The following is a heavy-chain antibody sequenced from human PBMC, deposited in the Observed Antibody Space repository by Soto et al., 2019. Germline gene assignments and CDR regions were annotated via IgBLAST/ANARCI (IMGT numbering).Heavy chain of an antibody. CDR1: RLCFRASA. D-gene: IGHD2-15*01. J-gene: IGHJ3*01. V-gene: IGHV3-23*01. Sequence: GSLSLSCISARLCFRASAITWVRQVPGKGLELLSAISHNGGSTYYADSVQGRFTISRDNSLKTLYLQLTSLRDADTALYYCARIVVPVFSDAFDLWGQGTLVT. CDR3: ARIVVPVFSDAFDL. CDR2: ISHNGGST.